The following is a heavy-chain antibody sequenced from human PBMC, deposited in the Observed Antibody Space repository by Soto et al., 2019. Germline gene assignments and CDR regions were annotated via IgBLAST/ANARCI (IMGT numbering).Heavy chain of an antibody. CDR1: GYTFTGYY. CDR2: INPNSGGT. D-gene: IGHD3-22*01. CDR3: ARSSQTKYYYDSSGPNWFDP. J-gene: IGHJ5*02. V-gene: IGHV1-2*04. Sequence: ASVKVSCKASGYTFTGYYMHWVRQAPGQGLEWMGWINPNSGGTNYAQKFQGWVTMTRDTSISTAYMELSRLRSDDTAVYYCARSSQTKYYYDSSGPNWFDPWGQGTLVPVSS.